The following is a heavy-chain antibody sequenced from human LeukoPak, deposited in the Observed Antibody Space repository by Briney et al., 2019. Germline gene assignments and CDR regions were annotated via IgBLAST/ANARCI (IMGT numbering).Heavy chain of an antibody. V-gene: IGHV3-30*18. Sequence: GRSLRLSCAASGFTFSSYGMHWVRQAPGKGLEWVAVISYDGSNKYYADSVKGRFTISRDNSKNTLYLQMNSLRAEDTAVYYCAKGSSGWYGGLDYWGQGTLVTVSS. CDR3: AKGSSGWYGGLDY. J-gene: IGHJ4*02. CDR2: ISYDGSNK. D-gene: IGHD6-19*01. CDR1: GFTFSSYG.